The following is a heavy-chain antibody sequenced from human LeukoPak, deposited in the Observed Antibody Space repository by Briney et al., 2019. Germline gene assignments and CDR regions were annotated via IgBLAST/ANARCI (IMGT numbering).Heavy chain of an antibody. Sequence: ASVKVSCKASGYTFTSYDINWVRQATGQGLEWMGWMNPNSGNTGYAQKFQGRVTMTRNTSISTAYMELSSLRSEDTAVYYCASAWPLRKSLVLGLYWGQGTLVTVSS. V-gene: IGHV1-8*01. CDR1: GYTFTSYD. J-gene: IGHJ4*02. CDR3: ASAWPLRKSLVLGLY. D-gene: IGHD6-13*01. CDR2: MNPNSGNT.